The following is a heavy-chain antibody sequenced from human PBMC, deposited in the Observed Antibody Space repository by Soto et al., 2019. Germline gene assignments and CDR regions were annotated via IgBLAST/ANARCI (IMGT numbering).Heavy chain of an antibody. J-gene: IGHJ4*02. D-gene: IGHD4-4*01. CDR1: GGSISSSSYY. Sequence: SETLSLTCTVSGGSISSSSYYWGWIRQPPGKGLEWIGSIYYSGSTYYNPSLKSRVTISVDTSKNQFSLKLSSVTAADTAVYYCARHGDYSNYVGPVFDYWGQGTLVTVSS. V-gene: IGHV4-39*01. CDR3: ARHGDYSNYVGPVFDY. CDR2: IYYSGST.